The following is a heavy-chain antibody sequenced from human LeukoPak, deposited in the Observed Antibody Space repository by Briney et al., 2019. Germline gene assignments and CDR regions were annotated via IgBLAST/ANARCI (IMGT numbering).Heavy chain of an antibody. CDR1: GDSFTSIN. CDR2: LFSGGSI. Sequence: SETLSLTCTVSGDSFTSINWSWSRQPASKKLEWIGCLFSGGSINYNPSFKSRASISVDKSKNQFSLKLTSVTAADTAVYYCARNSGIYGHEYWGQGTLVSVSS. D-gene: IGHD3-10*01. V-gene: IGHV4-4*07. CDR3: ARNSGIYGHEY. J-gene: IGHJ4*02.